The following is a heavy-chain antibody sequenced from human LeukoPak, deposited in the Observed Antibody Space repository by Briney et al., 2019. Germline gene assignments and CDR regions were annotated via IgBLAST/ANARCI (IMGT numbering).Heavy chain of an antibody. V-gene: IGHV4-39*01. CDR2: IYYSGST. D-gene: IGHD2-21*02. CDR1: SDSIYSSNYY. Sequence: SETLSLTCTVSSDSIYSSNYYWGWIRQPPGKGLEWIGSIYYSGSTYYNSSLKSRVTISVDTSMNQFSLKLSSLTAADTAVYYCARAAYCGGDCYLFDYWGQGTLVTVFS. J-gene: IGHJ4*02. CDR3: ARAAYCGGDCYLFDY.